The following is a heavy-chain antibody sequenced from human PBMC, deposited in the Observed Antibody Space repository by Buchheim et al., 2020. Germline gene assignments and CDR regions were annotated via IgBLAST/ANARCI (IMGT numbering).Heavy chain of an antibody. CDR1: GFTFSSYE. J-gene: IGHJ6*03. V-gene: IGHV3-48*03. Sequence: ELQLVESGGGLVQPGGSLRLSCAASGFTFSSYEMNWVRHAPGKGLEWVSYLSSSGSTIYYADSVKVRFTISIYNAKNFLLLQMNSLRAEDTAVYYCARSGKYYYYYYMDVWGKGTT. CDR3: ARSGKYYYYYYMDV. CDR2: LSSSGSTI. D-gene: IGHD1-14*01.